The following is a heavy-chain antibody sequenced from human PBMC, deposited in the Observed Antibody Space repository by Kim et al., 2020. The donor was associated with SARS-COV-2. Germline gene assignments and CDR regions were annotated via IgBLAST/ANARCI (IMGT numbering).Heavy chain of an antibody. V-gene: IGHV1-24*01. Sequence: ASVKVSCKVSGYTLTELSMHWVRQAPGKGLEWMGGFDPEDGETIYAQKFQGRVTMTEDTSTDTAYMELSSLRSEDTAVYYCATAIAVAGTTIYYYYGMDVWGQGPRSPSP. CDR1: GYTLTELS. J-gene: IGHJ6*02. CDR3: ATAIAVAGTTIYYYYGMDV. CDR2: FDPEDGET. D-gene: IGHD6-19*01.